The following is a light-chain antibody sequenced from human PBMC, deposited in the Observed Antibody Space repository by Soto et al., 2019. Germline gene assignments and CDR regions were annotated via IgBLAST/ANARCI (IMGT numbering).Light chain of an antibody. J-gene: IGKJ1*01. CDR2: GAS. V-gene: IGKV3-15*01. CDR3: QQHGTSPPSWT. CDR1: QSVSSN. Sequence: EIVMTQSPATLSVSPGERATLSCRASQSVSSNLAWYQQKPGQAPRLLIYGASTRATGIPARFSGSGSGTEFTLTISRLEPEDFAVYYCQQHGTSPPSWTFGQGTKVEIK.